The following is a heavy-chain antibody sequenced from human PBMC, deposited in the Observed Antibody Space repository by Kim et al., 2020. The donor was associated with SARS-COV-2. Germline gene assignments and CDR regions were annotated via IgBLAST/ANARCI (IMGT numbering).Heavy chain of an antibody. Sequence: GGSLRLSCAASGFTFSSYAMHWVRQAPGKGLEWVAVISYDGSNKYYADSVKGRFTISRDNSKNTLYLQMNSLRAEDTAGYYCARGVSRCSGGSCYPPGSDYWGQGTLVPVSS. J-gene: IGHJ4*02. D-gene: IGHD2-15*01. V-gene: IGHV3-30-3*01. CDR1: GFTFSSYA. CDR3: ARGVSRCSGGSCYPPGSDY. CDR2: ISYDGSNK.